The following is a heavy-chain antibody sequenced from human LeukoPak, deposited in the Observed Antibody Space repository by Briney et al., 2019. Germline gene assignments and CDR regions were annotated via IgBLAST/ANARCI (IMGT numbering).Heavy chain of an antibody. CDR2: ISGSGDST. D-gene: IGHD6-6*01. CDR1: GFTFINSA. Sequence: PGGSLRLSCAASGFTFINSAMNWVRQGPGKGLEWVSGISGSGDSTYYADSVKGRFTISRDNPKNTLYLQLNSLRGEDTAVYYCAIVPFGIGARYWGQGTLVTVSS. V-gene: IGHV3-23*01. CDR3: AIVPFGIGARY. J-gene: IGHJ4*02.